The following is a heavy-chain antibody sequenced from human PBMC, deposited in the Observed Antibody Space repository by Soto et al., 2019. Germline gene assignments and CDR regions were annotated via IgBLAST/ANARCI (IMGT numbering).Heavy chain of an antibody. Sequence: RLSCAASGFTFSSYGMHWVRQAPGKGLEWVAVIWYDGSNKYYADSVKGRFTISRDNSKNTLYLQMNSLRAEDTAVYYCARDRYSSSIYYYGMDVWGQGTTVTVSS. CDR3: ARDRYSSSIYYYGMDV. D-gene: IGHD6-6*01. J-gene: IGHJ6*02. V-gene: IGHV3-33*01. CDR2: IWYDGSNK. CDR1: GFTFSSYG.